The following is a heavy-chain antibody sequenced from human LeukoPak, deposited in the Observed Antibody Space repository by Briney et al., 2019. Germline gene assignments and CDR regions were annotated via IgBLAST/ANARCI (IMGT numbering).Heavy chain of an antibody. J-gene: IGHJ5*02. CDR1: SGSFSSSSYY. Sequence: SETLSLTCIVSSGSFSSSSYYWGWIRQPPGKGLEWIGSIYYSGSTHYNPSLKSRATISVDTSKNQFSLKLSSVTAADTAIYYCARDRRGSSWFSNWFDPWGQGTLVIVSS. V-gene: IGHV4-39*07. CDR2: IYYSGST. D-gene: IGHD6-13*01. CDR3: ARDRRGSSWFSNWFDP.